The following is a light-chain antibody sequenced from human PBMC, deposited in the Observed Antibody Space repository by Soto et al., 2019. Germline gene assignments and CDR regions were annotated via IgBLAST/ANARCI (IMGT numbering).Light chain of an antibody. J-gene: IGKJ4*01. V-gene: IGKV3-20*01. CDR1: QSVSSSY. CDR3: QQYGNSLT. CDR2: GAS. Sequence: EIVFTQSPGTLSLSPGERATLSCRASQSVSSSYLAWYQQKPGQAPRLLIYGASTSAAGTPDRFSGSGSGTDFTLSISRLEPEDLAEYHYQQYGNSLTFGEGTKV.